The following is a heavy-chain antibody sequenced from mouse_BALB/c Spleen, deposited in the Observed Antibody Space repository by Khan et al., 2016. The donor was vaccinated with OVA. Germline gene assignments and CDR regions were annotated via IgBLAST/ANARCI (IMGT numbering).Heavy chain of an antibody. V-gene: IGHV1-77*01. Sequence: QVQLQQSGAELARPGASVKLSCKASGYTFTDYYLNWVKQRTGQGLEWIGDIYPGSGNTYYNERFKGKATLTADKSSRTAYMQLSSMTSEDSADYFCARAGTGSFAYWGQGTLVTVSA. CDR1: GYTFTDYY. J-gene: IGHJ3*01. CDR3: ARAGTGSFAY. D-gene: IGHD4-1*01. CDR2: IYPGSGNT.